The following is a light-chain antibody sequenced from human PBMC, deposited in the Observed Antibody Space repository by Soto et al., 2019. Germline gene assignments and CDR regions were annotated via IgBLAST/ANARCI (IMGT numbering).Light chain of an antibody. CDR2: GAS. Sequence: ESAPLARRASQSVSNNYLAWYQQQPGQAPRLLIYGASSRATGIPDRFSGSGSGTDFTLTISSLQPEDCAVYYCQQYGILLNPFGEGSKV. CDR3: QQYGILLNP. J-gene: IGKJ1*01. CDR1: QSVSNNY. V-gene: IGKV3-20*01.